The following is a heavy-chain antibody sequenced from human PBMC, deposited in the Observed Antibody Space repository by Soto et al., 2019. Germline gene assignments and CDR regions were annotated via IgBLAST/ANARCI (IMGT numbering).Heavy chain of an antibody. CDR3: ATITRIAAAETSPFNY. CDR1: GFTFTNSA. Sequence: SVKVSCKASGFTFTNSAIQWVRQARGQRLEWIGWIVVGSVNTNYAQKFQERVTFTRDMSTSTAYMEVSSLRSEDTAMYYCATITRIAAAETSPFNYWGPGTLVTVSS. D-gene: IGHD6-13*01. V-gene: IGHV1-58*02. CDR2: IVVGSVNT. J-gene: IGHJ4*02.